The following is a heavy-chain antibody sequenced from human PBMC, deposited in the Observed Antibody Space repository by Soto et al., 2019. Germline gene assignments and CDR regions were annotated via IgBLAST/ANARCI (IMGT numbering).Heavy chain of an antibody. CDR1: GFTFDDYA. V-gene: IGHV3-9*01. CDR2: ISWNSGSI. CDR3: ATVSWLVPGAEYFQH. D-gene: IGHD6-19*01. J-gene: IGHJ1*01. Sequence: GGSLRLSCAASGFTFDDYAMHWVRQAPGKGLEWVSGISWNSGSIGYADSVKGRFTISRDNSKNTLYLQMNSLRAEDTAVYYCATVSWLVPGAEYFQHWGQGTLVTVSS.